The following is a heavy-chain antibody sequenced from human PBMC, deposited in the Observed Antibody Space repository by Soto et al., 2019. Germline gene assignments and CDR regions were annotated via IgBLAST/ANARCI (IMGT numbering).Heavy chain of an antibody. CDR1: GGSISSGDYY. CDR3: ARPTYKAVSPFDY. Sequence: SETLSLTCTVSGGSISSGDYYWSWIRQPPGQGLEWIGYIYYSGSTYYNPSLKSRVTISVDTSKHQFSLKLSSVTAADTAVYYCARPTYKAVSPFDYWGQGTLVTVSS. V-gene: IGHV4-30-4*01. CDR2: IYYSGST. D-gene: IGHD3-10*01. J-gene: IGHJ4*02.